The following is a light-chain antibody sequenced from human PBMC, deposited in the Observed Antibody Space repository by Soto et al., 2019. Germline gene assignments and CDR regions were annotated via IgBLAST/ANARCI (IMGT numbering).Light chain of an antibody. V-gene: IGKV3-11*01. CDR1: HSVSNY. Sequence: EIVLTQSPATLSLSPGERATLSCRASHSVSNYLAWYQQKPGQAPRLLIYDASNRATGIPARFSGSGSGTDVTLTISSLEPEDFAVYYCQQRGNWPLTFGGGTKVEIK. CDR2: DAS. CDR3: QQRGNWPLT. J-gene: IGKJ4*01.